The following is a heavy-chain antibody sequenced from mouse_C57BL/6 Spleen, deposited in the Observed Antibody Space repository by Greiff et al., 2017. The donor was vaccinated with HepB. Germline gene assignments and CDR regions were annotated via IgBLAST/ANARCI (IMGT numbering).Heavy chain of an antibody. CDR1: GYTFTSYT. V-gene: IGHV1-4*01. Sequence: VQLQQSGAELARPGASVKMSCKASGYTFTSYTMHWVKQRPGQGLEWIGYINPSSGYTKYNQKFKDKATLTADKSSSTAYMQLSSLTSEDSAVYYCARSLYYSNYEYYAMDYWGQGTSVTVSS. CDR2: INPSSGYT. J-gene: IGHJ4*01. CDR3: ARSLYYSNYEYYAMDY. D-gene: IGHD2-5*01.